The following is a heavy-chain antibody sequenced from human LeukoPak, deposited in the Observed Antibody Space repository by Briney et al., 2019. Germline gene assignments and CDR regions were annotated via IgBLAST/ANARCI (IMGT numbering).Heavy chain of an antibody. CDR3: ARDNGDYEYSY. CDR2: IYYSGST. J-gene: IGHJ4*02. CDR1: GGSISSYY. V-gene: IGHV4-59*01. Sequence: PETLSLTCTVAGGSISSYYWSWIRQPPGKGLEWIGYIYYSGSTNYNPSLKSRVTISVETSKNQFSLKLSSVTAADTAVYYCARDNGDYEYSYWGQGTLVTVSS. D-gene: IGHD4-17*01.